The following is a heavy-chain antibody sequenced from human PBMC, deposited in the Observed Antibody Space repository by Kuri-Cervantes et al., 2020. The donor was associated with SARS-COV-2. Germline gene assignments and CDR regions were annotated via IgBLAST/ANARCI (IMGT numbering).Heavy chain of an antibody. CDR3: ARYGDQSRGVFDY. Sequence: SETLSLTCTVSGGSVSSGSYYWSWIRQPPGKGLEWIGYIYYSGSTYYNPSLKSRVTISVDTSKDQFSLKLSSVTAADTAVYYCARYGDQSRGVFDYWGQGTLVTVSS. CDR2: IYYSGST. J-gene: IGHJ4*02. D-gene: IGHD4-17*01. V-gene: IGHV4-61*01. CDR1: GGSVSSGSYY.